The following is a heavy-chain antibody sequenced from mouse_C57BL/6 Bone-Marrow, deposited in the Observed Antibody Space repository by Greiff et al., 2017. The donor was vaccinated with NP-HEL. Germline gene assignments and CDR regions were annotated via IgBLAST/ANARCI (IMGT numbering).Heavy chain of an antibody. CDR2: IYPGDGDT. V-gene: IGHV1-82*01. CDR3: ADYTFAY. D-gene: IGHD2-12*01. Sequence: QVQLQQSGPELVKPGASVKISCKASGYAFSSSWLNWVKQRPGKGLEWIGRIYPGDGDTNYNGKFKGKATLTADKSSSTAYMQLSSLTSEDSAVYFCADYTFAYWGQGTLVTVSA. CDR1: GYAFSSSW. J-gene: IGHJ3*01.